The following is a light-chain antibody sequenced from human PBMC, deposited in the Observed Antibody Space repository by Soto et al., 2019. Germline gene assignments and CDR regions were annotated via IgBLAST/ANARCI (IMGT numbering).Light chain of an antibody. CDR1: TSNIGGNT. J-gene: IGLJ1*01. CDR2: SNN. V-gene: IGLV1-44*01. Sequence: QAVVTQPPSASGTPGQTVTISCSGATSNIGGNTVSWYQHLPETAPKRLIFSNNQRPSGIPDRFSASKSGTSASLAISGLQSDDEADYYCASWDDSLNAFVFGTGTKLTVL. CDR3: ASWDDSLNAFV.